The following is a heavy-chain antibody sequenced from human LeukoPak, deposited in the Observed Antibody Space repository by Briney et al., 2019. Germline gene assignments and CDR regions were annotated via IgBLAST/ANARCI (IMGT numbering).Heavy chain of an antibody. V-gene: IGHV4-59*01. D-gene: IGHD5-12*01. CDR2: IYHSGST. CDR3: ARGGYSGKDYNN. Sequence: SETLSLTFTVSGGSMNTYYWTWIRQPPGKGLEWIGYIYHSGSTKYNPSLKSRVTISVDTSKNQFSLNLSSVTAADTAVYYCARGGYSGKDYNNWGQGTLVTVSS. CDR1: GGSMNTYY. J-gene: IGHJ4*02.